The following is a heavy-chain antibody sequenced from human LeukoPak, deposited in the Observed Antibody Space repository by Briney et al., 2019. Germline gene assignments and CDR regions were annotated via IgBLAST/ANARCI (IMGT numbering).Heavy chain of an antibody. J-gene: IGHJ4*02. Sequence: QPGGSLRLSCAASGFTFSSSEMNWVRQAPGKGLEWVSYISSSDSTIYYADSVKGRFTTSRDNAKNSLSLQMNSLRAEDTAVYYCARRSYDSTGYLDYWGQGTLVTVSS. V-gene: IGHV3-48*03. CDR1: GFTFSSSE. CDR3: ARRSYDSTGYLDY. CDR2: ISSSDSTI. D-gene: IGHD3-22*01.